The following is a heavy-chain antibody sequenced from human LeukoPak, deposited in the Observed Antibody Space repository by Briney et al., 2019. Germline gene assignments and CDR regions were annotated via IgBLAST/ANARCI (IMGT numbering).Heavy chain of an antibody. CDR2: VDYSGSN. CDR1: GGSLCGYY. J-gene: IGHJ4*02. V-gene: IGHV4-59*08. CDR3: ARHGGAYSFDY. Sequence: PSDTLSLTCTVSGGSLCGYYWSWLRQPPGKALECIGYVDYSGSNYTNPSLKSRVTILLDTSKKRVSRKLSSVTAADTAVYFCARHGGAYSFDYWGQGTLVTVSS. D-gene: IGHD3-16*01.